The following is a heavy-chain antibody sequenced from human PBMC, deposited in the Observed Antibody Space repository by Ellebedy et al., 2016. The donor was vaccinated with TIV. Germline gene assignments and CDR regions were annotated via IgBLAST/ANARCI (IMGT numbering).Heavy chain of an antibody. CDR1: GFTFGDYW. J-gene: IGHJ4*02. CDR2: IKPDGSEK. D-gene: IGHD4-23*01. V-gene: IGHV3-7*01. Sequence: GESLKISCAASGFTFGDYWMDWVRQAPGKGLEWVANIKPDGSEKYYVGSVQGRFSISRDNAKNLLYLQMDSLSVEDTAMYYCSNSLDFWGQGALVTVSS. CDR3: SNSLDF.